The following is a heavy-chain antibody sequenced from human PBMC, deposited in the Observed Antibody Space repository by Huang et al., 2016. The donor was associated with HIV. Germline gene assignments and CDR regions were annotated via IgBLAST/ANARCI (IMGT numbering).Heavy chain of an antibody. CDR3: ARHFSYYDSSGYTPWDAFDI. CDR1: GGSITSSSYY. V-gene: IGHV4-39*01. CDR2: IYYSGVT. J-gene: IGHJ3*02. D-gene: IGHD3-22*01. Sequence: QLQLQGSGPGLVKPSETLSLTCTVSGGSITSSSYYWGWIRQPPGKGLEWVGSIYYSGVTDYNPSLSSRVTVAVETSKNRFSLKLSSVTAADTAVYYCARHFSYYDSSGYTPWDAFDIWGQGTMVTVSS.